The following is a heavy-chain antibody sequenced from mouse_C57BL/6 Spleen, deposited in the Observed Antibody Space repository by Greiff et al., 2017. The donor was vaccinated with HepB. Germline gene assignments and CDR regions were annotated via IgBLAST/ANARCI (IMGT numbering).Heavy chain of an antibody. V-gene: IGHV5-9*01. CDR2: ISGGGGNT. Sequence: EVHLVESGGGLVKPGGSLKLSCAASGFTFSSYTMSWVRQTPEKRLEWVATISGGGGNTYYPDSVKGRFTISRDNAKNTLYLQMSSLRSEDTALYYCARDRGYYYGSSYGYFDVWGTGTTVTVSS. CDR1: GFTFSSYT. J-gene: IGHJ1*03. CDR3: ARDRGYYYGSSYGYFDV. D-gene: IGHD1-1*01.